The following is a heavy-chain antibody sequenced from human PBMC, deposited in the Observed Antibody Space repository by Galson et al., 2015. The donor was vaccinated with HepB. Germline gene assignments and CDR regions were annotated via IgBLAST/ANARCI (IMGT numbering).Heavy chain of an antibody. V-gene: IGHV3-30*18. CDR2: ISYDGSNK. J-gene: IGHJ6*03. CDR3: AKEYSSSYFYYYYYYMDV. Sequence: SLRLSCAASGFTFSSYGMHWVRQAPGKGLEWVAVISYDGSNKYYADSVKGRFTISRDNSKNTLYLQMNSLRAEDTAVYYCAKEYSSSYFYYYYYYMDVWGKGTTVTVSS. CDR1: GFTFSSYG. D-gene: IGHD6-6*01.